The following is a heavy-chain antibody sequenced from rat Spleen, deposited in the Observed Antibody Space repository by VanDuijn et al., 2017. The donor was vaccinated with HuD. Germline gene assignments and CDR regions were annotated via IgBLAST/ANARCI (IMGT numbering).Heavy chain of an antibody. D-gene: IGHD1-2*01. Sequence: QVQLKESGPDLVQPSQTLSLTSTVPGFSLTSYHVHWVRQPPGKGLEWMGRIQNGGSTDYNSALKSRLSISRDTSKSQVFLKMNSVQTEDTAMYFCASHYSSYRGDWFAYWGQGTLVTVSS. CDR2: IQNGGST. CDR3: ASHYSSYRGDWFAY. J-gene: IGHJ3*01. CDR1: GFSLTSYH. V-gene: IGHV2-27*01.